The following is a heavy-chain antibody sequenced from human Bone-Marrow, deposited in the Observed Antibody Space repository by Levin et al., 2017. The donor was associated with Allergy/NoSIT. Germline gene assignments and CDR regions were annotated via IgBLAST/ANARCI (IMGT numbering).Heavy chain of an antibody. CDR2: IYPRDSDT. J-gene: IGHJ3*01. CDR3: ARVKSSGWPDAFDF. D-gene: IGHD6-19*01. V-gene: IGHV5-51*01. CDR1: GYDFPGYW. Sequence: GESLKISCKGSGYDFPGYWIAWVRQVPGKALEWMGIIYPRDSDTRYSPSFRGHVIISGDQSISTAYLQWSSLKASDTAIYYCARVKSSGWPDAFDFWGPGTMVTVS.